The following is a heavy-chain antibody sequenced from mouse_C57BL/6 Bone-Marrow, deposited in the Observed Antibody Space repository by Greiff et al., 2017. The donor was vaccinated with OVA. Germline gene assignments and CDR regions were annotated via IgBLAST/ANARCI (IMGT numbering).Heavy chain of an antibody. D-gene: IGHD1-1*01. Sequence: QVQLQQPGAELVMPGASVKLSCKASGYTFTSYWMHWVKQRPGQGLEWIGEIDPSDSYTNYNQKFKGKSTLTVDKSSSTAYMQLSSLTSEDSAVYYCAVVYYGSSPCSMDYWGQGTSVTVSS. CDR1: GYTFTSYW. J-gene: IGHJ4*01. V-gene: IGHV1-69*01. CDR3: AVVYYGSSPCSMDY. CDR2: IDPSDSYT.